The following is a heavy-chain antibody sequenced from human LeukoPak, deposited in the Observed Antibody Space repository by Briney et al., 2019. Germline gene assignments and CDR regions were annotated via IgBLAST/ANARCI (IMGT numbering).Heavy chain of an antibody. V-gene: IGHV3-23*01. CDR3: AKGAPSPPITIYYYYGMDV. Sequence: GGSLRLSCAASGFTFDNFAMSWVRQAPGKGLEWVSAISAGGAGTSYADSVKGRFTISRDNSRSTVYLQMNSLRGKDTAVYYCAKGAPSPPITIYYYYGMDVWGQGTTVIVSS. CDR2: ISAGGAGT. D-gene: IGHD3-10*01. CDR1: GFTFDNFA. J-gene: IGHJ6*02.